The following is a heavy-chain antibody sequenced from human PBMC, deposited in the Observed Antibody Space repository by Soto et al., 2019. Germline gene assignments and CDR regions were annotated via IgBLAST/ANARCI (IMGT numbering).Heavy chain of an antibody. D-gene: IGHD2-2*01. CDR2: ISSSSSYT. Sequence: GGSLILSCAPSGFTFSGYSMHWVRQAPGKGLEWVSYISSSSSYTNYADSVKGRFTISRDNAKNALYLQMNRLRGGDPAVYNYARRCSTTSCDTCDYYYYGMEVQGQGTTVTASS. V-gene: IGHV3-11*06. J-gene: IGHJ6*01. CDR3: ARRCSTTSCDTCDYYYYGMEV. CDR1: GFTFSGYS.